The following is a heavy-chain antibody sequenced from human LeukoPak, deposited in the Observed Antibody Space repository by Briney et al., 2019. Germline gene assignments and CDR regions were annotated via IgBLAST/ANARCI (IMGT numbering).Heavy chain of an antibody. V-gene: IGHV4-4*07. J-gene: IGHJ4*02. CDR3: ARWEGVGDTGLGFDS. CDR2: FHTSGTT. D-gene: IGHD4-17*01. CDR1: GDSISTYY. Sequence: MSSETLFLTCTVSGDSISTYYWVWIRQPAGKGLGRIGRFHTSGTTNYNPSLKSRITMSADPSRNELSLRLSSVPAADTAVYYCARWEGVGDTGLGFDSWGQGTLVTVSA.